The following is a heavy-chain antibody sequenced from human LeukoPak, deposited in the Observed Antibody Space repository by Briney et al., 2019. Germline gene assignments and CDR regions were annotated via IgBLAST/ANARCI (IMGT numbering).Heavy chain of an antibody. CDR1: GFTFSSYD. D-gene: IGHD5-18*01. Sequence: SGGSLSLSCAASGFTFSSYDMHWVRQAPGKGLEWVAFIRYDGSNKYYADSVKGRFTISRDNSKNTLYLQMNSLRAEDTAVYYCAKDRRGYSYGYSFFDYGGQGTLVTVSS. J-gene: IGHJ4*02. CDR2: IRYDGSNK. V-gene: IGHV3-30*02. CDR3: AKDRRGYSYGYSFFDY.